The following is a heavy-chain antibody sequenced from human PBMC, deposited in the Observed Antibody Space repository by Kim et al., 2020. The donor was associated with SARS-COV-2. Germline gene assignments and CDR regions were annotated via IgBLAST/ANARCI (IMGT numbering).Heavy chain of an antibody. J-gene: IGHJ4*02. Sequence: TTADAAPVKGRFTISRDDSKNTWYLQKNSMKTEDTGVYYCTTVVLSATFDYWGQGTLVTVSS. CDR3: TTVVLSATFDY. CDR2: TT. D-gene: IGHD2-21*01. V-gene: IGHV3-15*01.